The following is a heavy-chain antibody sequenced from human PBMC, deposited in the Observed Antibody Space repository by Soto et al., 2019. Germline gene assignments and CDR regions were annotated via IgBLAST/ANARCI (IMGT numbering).Heavy chain of an antibody. D-gene: IGHD2-8*01. Sequence: QVQLVESGGGVVQPGRSLRLSCAASGFTFSSYGMHWVRQAPGKGLEWVAVISYDGSNKYYADSVKGRFTISRDNSKNPLYLQMNSLRAEDTAVYYCAKCNGDIYYYYAMDVWGQGTTVTVSS. CDR3: AKCNGDIYYYYAMDV. V-gene: IGHV3-30*18. J-gene: IGHJ6*02. CDR1: GFTFSSYG. CDR2: ISYDGSNK.